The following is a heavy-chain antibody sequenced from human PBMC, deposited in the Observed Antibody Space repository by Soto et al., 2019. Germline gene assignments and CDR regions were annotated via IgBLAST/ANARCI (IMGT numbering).Heavy chain of an antibody. CDR2: VDHSGSA. D-gene: IGHD3-9*01. Sequence: SETLSLTCTVSGYSISSGYFWAWIRQPPGKGLEWIGEVDHSGSASYNPSLKSRVTISVDKSKNHFSLKLSSVTAADTAVYYCARSITFDWLFFDYWGQGTLVTVSS. V-gene: IGHV4-38-2*02. J-gene: IGHJ4*02. CDR3: ARSITFDWLFFDY. CDR1: GYSISSGYF.